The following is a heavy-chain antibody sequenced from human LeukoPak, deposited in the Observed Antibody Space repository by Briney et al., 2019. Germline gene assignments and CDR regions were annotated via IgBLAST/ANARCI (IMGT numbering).Heavy chain of an antibody. CDR1: GFTLSSYA. J-gene: IGHJ4*02. CDR3: AKVGMEATYYYDSSSCFDF. Sequence: GGSLRLSCAASGFTLSSYAMSWVRQAPGKGLEWVSAISGSGGRTHYADSVKGRFTISRDNSKNTLYLQMNSLRAGVTAVYYCAKVGMEATYYYDSSSCFDFWGQGTLVTVSS. D-gene: IGHD3-22*01. CDR2: ISGSGGRT. V-gene: IGHV3-23*01.